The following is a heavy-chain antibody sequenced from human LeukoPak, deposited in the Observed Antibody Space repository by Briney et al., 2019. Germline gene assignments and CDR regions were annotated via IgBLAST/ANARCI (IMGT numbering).Heavy chain of an antibody. V-gene: IGHV3-11*04. CDR1: GFTFSDYX. CDR3: ARHMGSYYDY. CDR2: ISSSGSTI. D-gene: IGHD2-21*01. J-gene: IGHJ4*02. Sequence: GGSXXLSCAXXGFTFSDYXMSWIRQAPGKGLEWVSYISSSGSTIYYADYVKGRFTISRENAKNSLYLQMNSLRAEDTAVYYCARHMGSYYDYWGQGTLVTVSS.